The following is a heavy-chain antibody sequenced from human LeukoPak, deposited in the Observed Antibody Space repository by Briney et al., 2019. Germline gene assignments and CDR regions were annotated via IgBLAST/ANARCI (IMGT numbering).Heavy chain of an antibody. CDR1: GLTVSSNY. CDR2: IYSGGST. CDR3: ASNTLRVSSWYLDYYYMDV. V-gene: IGHV3-66*01. Sequence: PGGSLRLSCAASGLTVSSNYMSWVRQAPGKGLEWVSVIYSGGSTYYADSVKGRFTISRDNSKNTLYLQMNSLKAEDTAVYYCASNTLRVSSWYLDYYYMDVWGKGTTVTISS. J-gene: IGHJ6*03. D-gene: IGHD6-13*01.